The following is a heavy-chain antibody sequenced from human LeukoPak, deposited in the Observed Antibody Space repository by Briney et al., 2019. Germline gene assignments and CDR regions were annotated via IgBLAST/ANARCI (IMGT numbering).Heavy chain of an antibody. CDR3: ASDYYDSSGYIDY. V-gene: IGHV3-30-3*01. J-gene: IGHJ4*02. D-gene: IGHD3-22*01. CDR1: GFTFSSYA. Sequence: GGSLRLSCAASGFTFSSYALHWVRQAPGKGLEWVAVISYDGSNKYSADSVKGRFTISRDNSKNTLYLQMNSLRAEDTAVYYCASDYYDSSGYIDYWGQGTLVTVSS. CDR2: ISYDGSNK.